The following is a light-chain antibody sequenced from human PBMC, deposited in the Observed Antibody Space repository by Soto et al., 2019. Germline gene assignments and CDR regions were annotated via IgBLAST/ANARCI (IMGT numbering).Light chain of an antibody. CDR3: SSYRSSNTPFV. J-gene: IGLJ1*01. Sequence: QSVLTQPASVSGSPGQSITISCTGTTSDIGGYYFVSWYQQHPDKAPKLMIYDVSNRPSGVSNRFSGFKSGNTASLTISGLQAEDEADYYCSSYRSSNTPFVFGTGTKLTVL. CDR1: TSDIGGYYF. CDR2: DVS. V-gene: IGLV2-14*01.